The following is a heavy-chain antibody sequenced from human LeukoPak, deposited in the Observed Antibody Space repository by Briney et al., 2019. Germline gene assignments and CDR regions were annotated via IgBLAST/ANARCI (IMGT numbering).Heavy chain of an antibody. D-gene: IGHD6-19*01. Sequence: GGSLRLSCAASGFTFSSYGMHWVRQAPGKGLEWVAFIRYDGSNKYYADSVKGRFTISRHNSKNTLYLQINSLRAEDRAVYYFAKEVAVAGTPWFDYWGQGTLVTVSS. V-gene: IGHV3-30*02. CDR2: IRYDGSNK. CDR1: GFTFSSYG. J-gene: IGHJ4*02. CDR3: AKEVAVAGTPWFDY.